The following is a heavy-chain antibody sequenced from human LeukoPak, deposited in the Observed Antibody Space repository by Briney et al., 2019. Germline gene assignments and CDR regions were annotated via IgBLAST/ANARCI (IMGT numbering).Heavy chain of an antibody. Sequence: PGGSLRLSCTASGFTFSTYWMIWVRQAPGKGLEWVANINEDGSQIYYVASVEGRFTISRDNAKNSLFLQMNSLRAEDTALYYGASSSYSSSSSWGQGTLVTVSS. CDR2: INEDGSQI. D-gene: IGHD6-6*01. V-gene: IGHV3-7*01. CDR3: ASSSYSSSSS. CDR1: GFTFSTYW. J-gene: IGHJ4*02.